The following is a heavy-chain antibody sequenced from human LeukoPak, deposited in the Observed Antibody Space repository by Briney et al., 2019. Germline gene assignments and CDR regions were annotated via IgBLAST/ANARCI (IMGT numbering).Heavy chain of an antibody. CDR1: GLSLSSNN. V-gene: IGHV3-48*04. CDR3: TKDLGLRRMI. J-gene: IGHJ2*01. CDR2: ISAGSGTV. D-gene: IGHD1-14*01. Sequence: GGSLRLSCAASGLSLSSNNMHWVRQAPGGGQEWLSYISAGSGTVFSADSVKGRFSISRDNARESLFLQMNSLRVDDTAVYYCTKDLGLRRMIWGRGTLVIVSS.